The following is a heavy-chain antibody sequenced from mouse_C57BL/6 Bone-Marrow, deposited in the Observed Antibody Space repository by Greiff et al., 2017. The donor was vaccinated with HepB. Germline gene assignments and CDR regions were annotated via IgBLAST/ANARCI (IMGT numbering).Heavy chain of an antibody. CDR3: ARSAYRIYYYVSSLYYFDY. CDR1: GYTFTSYG. D-gene: IGHD1-1*01. J-gene: IGHJ2*01. CDR2: IYPRSGNT. V-gene: IGHV1-81*01. Sequence: QVQLQQSGAELARPGASVKLSCKASGYTFTSYGISWVKQRTGQGLEWIGEIYPRSGNTYYNEKFKGKATLTADKSSSTAYMEIRSLTSEDSAVYFCARSAYRIYYYVSSLYYFDYWGQGTTLTVSS.